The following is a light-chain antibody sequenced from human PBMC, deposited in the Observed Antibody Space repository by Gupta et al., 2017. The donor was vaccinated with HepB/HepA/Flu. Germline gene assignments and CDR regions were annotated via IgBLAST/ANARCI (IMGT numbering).Light chain of an antibody. CDR2: AAS. V-gene: IGKV1-39*01. J-gene: IGKJ2*02. CDR1: QSISSY. Sequence: DIQMTQSPSSLSASVGDRVTITCRASQSISSYLNWYQQKPGKAPKLLIYAASRLQSGVPSRFSGSGSGTDFTLTISRRQPEDFATYYCQQRDSTPCIFGQGTKMEIK. CDR3: QQRDSTPCI.